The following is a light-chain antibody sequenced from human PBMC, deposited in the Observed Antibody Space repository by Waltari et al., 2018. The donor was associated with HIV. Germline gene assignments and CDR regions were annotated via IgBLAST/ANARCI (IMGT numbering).Light chain of an antibody. Sequence: SYVLTQAPSLSVAPGQTATISCGNIGKYRVQWYRQRPGRPPVLVVFDDTYRSSARPARLSGANSGSRATLTIGGVEAGDEAVYYCQVWDRSYKEAVFGGGTQLIVL. V-gene: IGLV3-21*02. CDR1: NIGKYR. J-gene: IGLJ2*01. CDR2: DDT. CDR3: QVWDRSYKEAV.